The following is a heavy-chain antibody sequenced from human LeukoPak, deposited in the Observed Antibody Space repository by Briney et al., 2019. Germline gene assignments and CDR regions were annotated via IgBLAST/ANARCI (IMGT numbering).Heavy chain of an antibody. CDR1: GGSFSGCY. CDR3: ALKGHSGYEPNNNPFDY. V-gene: IGHV4-34*01. J-gene: IGHJ4*02. Sequence: SETLSLTCAVYGGSFSGCYSSWIRQPPGKGLEWIGEINHSGSTNYNPSLKSRVTISVDTSKNQFPLKLSSVTAADTAVYYCALKGHSGYEPNNNPFDYWGQGTLVTVSS. D-gene: IGHD5-12*01. CDR2: INHSGST.